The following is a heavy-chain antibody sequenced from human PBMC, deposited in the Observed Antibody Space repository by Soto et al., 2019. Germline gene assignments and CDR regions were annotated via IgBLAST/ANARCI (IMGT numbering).Heavy chain of an antibody. CDR1: GGSISSGDYY. Sequence: LSLTCTVSGGSISSGDYYWSWIRQPPGKGLEWIGYIYYSGSTYYNPSLKSRVTISVDTSKNQFSLKLSSVTAADTAVYYCARTSTVVSGSNWFDPWGQGTLVTVSA. CDR2: IYYSGST. CDR3: ARTSTVVSGSNWFDP. J-gene: IGHJ5*02. V-gene: IGHV4-30-4*01. D-gene: IGHD4-17*01.